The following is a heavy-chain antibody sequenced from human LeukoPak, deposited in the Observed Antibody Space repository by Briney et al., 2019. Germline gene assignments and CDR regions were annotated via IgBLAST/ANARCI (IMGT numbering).Heavy chain of an antibody. CDR2: ISYDGSNK. J-gene: IGHJ4*02. Sequence: PGRSLRLSCAASGFTFSSYAMHWVRQAPGKGLEWVAIISYDGSNKYYADSVKGRFTISRDNSKNTLYLQVNSLRAEDTAVYYCARDRRGSGWHGEVDYWGQGTLVTVSS. CDR1: GFTFSSYA. D-gene: IGHD6-19*01. CDR3: ARDRRGSGWHGEVDY. V-gene: IGHV3-30-3*01.